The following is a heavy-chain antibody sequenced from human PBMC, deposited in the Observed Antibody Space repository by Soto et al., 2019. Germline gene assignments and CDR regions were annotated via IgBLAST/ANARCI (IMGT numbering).Heavy chain of an antibody. J-gene: IGHJ4*02. Sequence: AGETLSLTCNVSGGSVREYYWSWIRQGPGKGLERIGYIHYRGVINYNPSLKSRVTMSVDPSKNQFTLSLRSVTTAETAFYFCAWDPAGEYGHWGQGSLVTVSS. CDR2: IHYRGVI. CDR3: AWDPAGEYGH. V-gene: IGHV4-59*02. D-gene: IGHD4-17*01. CDR1: GGSVREYY.